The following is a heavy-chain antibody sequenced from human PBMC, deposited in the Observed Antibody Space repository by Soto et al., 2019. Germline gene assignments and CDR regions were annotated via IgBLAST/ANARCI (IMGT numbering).Heavy chain of an antibody. CDR1: GFTFSSYS. V-gene: IGHV3-21*04. CDR2: ISSSSSYI. J-gene: IGHJ5*02. Sequence: EVQLVESGGGLVKPGGSLRLSCAASGFTFSSYSMNWVRQAPGKGLEWVSSISSSSSYIYYADSVKGRFTISRDNAKNSLYLQMNSLRAEDRAVYYCPRLPTCNWFDPWGQGKLVTVSS. CDR3: PRLPTCNWFDP.